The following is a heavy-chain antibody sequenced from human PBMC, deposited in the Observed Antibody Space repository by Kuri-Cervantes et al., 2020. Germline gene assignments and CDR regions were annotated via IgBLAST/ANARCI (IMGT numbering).Heavy chain of an antibody. CDR1: GFTFDDYT. J-gene: IGHJ2*01. D-gene: IGHD2-2*01. CDR2: IGTAGDT. V-gene: IGHV3-13*01. Sequence: GGSLRLSCAASGFTFDDYTMHWVRQATGKGLEWVSAIGTAGDTYYPGSVKGRFTISRENAKNSLYLQMNSLRAGDTAVYYCARAPPRPYCSSTSCFLNWYFDLWGRGTLVTVSS. CDR3: ARAPPRPYCSSTSCFLNWYFDL.